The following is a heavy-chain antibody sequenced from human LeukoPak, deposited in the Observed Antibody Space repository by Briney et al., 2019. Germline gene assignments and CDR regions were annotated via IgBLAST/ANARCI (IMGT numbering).Heavy chain of an antibody. CDR2: IYYSGST. CDR1: GGSISTYY. J-gene: IGHJ4*01. D-gene: IGHD1-26*01. CDR3: ARGGSYYGYFDY. V-gene: IGHV4-59*01. Sequence: SETLSLTCTVSGGSISTYYWSWIRQPPGKGLEWIAYIYYSGSTNYNPSLKSRVTISVDTSKNLFSLQLSSVTAADTAVYYCARGGSYYGYFDYWGHGALVTVSS.